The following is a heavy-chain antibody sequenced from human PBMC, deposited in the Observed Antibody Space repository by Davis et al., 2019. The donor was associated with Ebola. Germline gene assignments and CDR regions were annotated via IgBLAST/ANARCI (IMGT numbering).Heavy chain of an antibody. V-gene: IGHV3-30*18. CDR1: GFTFSSYG. Sequence: PGGSLRLSCAASGFTFSSYGMHWVRQAPGKGLEWVAVISYDGSNKYYADSVKGRFTISRDNSKNTLYLQMNSLRAEDTAVYYCAKETWRSSTSCYDSWGQGTLVTVSS. CDR2: ISYDGSNK. CDR3: AKETWRSSTSCYDS. J-gene: IGHJ4*02. D-gene: IGHD2-2*01.